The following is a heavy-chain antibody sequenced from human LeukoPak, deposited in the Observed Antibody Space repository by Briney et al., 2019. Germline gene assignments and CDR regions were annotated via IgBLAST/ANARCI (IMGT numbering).Heavy chain of an antibody. CDR2: ISSSSSYI. Sequence: PGGSLRLCCAASGFTFSSYSMNWVRQAPGKGLGWVSSISSSSSYIYYADSVKGRFTISRDNAKNSLYLQINSLRAEDTAVYYCARDREYYYDSSGYSYWGQGTLVTVSS. D-gene: IGHD3-22*01. CDR1: GFTFSSYS. J-gene: IGHJ4*02. V-gene: IGHV3-21*01. CDR3: ARDREYYYDSSGYSY.